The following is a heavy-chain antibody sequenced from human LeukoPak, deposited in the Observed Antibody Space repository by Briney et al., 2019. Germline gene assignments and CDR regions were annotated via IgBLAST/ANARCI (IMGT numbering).Heavy chain of an antibody. CDR2: ISWNSGSI. Sequence: PGGSLRLSCAASGFTFDDYAMHWVRQAPGKGLEWVSGISWNSGSIGYADSVKGRFTISRDNAKNSLYLQMNSLRAEDTAVYYCARDRYDSSGYWNAFDIWGQGTMVTVSS. D-gene: IGHD3-22*01. V-gene: IGHV3-9*01. CDR3: ARDRYDSSGYWNAFDI. J-gene: IGHJ3*02. CDR1: GFTFDDYA.